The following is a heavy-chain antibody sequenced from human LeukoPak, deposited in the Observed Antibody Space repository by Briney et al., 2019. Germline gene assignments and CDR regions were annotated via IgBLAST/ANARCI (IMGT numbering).Heavy chain of an antibody. CDR2: INPNSGDT. V-gene: IGHV1-2*02. D-gene: IGHD4-17*01. J-gene: IGHJ4*02. CDR3: ARARKTRNIYGDYVFLFDY. CDR1: GYSFTGYY. Sequence: ASVTVSCKASGYSFTGYYIHWVRQAPGQGLEWMGWINPNSGDTKYAQKFRGRVTMTRDTSISTAYMDLSRLRSDDTALYYCARARKTRNIYGDYVFLFDYWGQGTLVTVSS.